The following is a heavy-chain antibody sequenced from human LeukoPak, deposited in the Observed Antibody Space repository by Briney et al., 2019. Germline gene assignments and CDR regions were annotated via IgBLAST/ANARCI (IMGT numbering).Heavy chain of an antibody. CDR3: AKARQWLEYYYYAMDV. V-gene: IGHV3-30*18. J-gene: IGHJ6*02. D-gene: IGHD6-19*01. Sequence: PGRSLRLSCAASGFTFSSYGMHWVRQAPGKGLEWVAVISYDGSNKYYADSVKGRFTISRDNSKNTLYLQMNSLRAEDTAVYYCAKARQWLEYYYYAMDVWGQGTTVTVSS. CDR2: ISYDGSNK. CDR1: GFTFSSYG.